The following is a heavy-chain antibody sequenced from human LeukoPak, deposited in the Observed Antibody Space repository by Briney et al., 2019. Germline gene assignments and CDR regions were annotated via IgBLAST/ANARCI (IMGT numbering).Heavy chain of an antibody. D-gene: IGHD3-22*01. V-gene: IGHV1-24*01. CDR3: ATVTYYYDSSGYTIGLAFDY. Sequence: ASVKVSCKASGGTFSSYAISWVRQAPGKGLEWMGGFDPEDGETIYAQKFQGRVTMTEDTSTDTAYMELSSLRSEDTAVYYCATVTYYYDSSGYTIGLAFDYWGQGTLVTVSS. J-gene: IGHJ4*02. CDR1: GGTFSSYA. CDR2: FDPEDGET.